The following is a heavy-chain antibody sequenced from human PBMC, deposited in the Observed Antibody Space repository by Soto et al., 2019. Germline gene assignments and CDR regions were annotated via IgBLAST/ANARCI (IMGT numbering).Heavy chain of an antibody. CDR1: GFTFSSYA. CDR3: AKDAISMVRGVNNWWER. CDR2: ISVGVGVST. Sequence: WGSLRLSCAASGFTFSSYAMTWVRQAPGKGLEWVSGISVGVGVSTYYADSVKGRFTISRDNSMNTLYLQMNRLRAEDTAVYYCAKDAISMVRGVNNWWERWGNGNMVRVS. J-gene: IGHJ5*02. V-gene: IGHV3-23*01. D-gene: IGHD3-10*01.